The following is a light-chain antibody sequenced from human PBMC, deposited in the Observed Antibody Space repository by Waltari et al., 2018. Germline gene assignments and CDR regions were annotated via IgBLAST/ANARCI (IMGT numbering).Light chain of an antibody. CDR1: SSDVCGYNY. V-gene: IGLV2-14*03. CDR3: SSYTPSSHVV. CDR2: DSS. Sequence: QSALTQPASVSGSPGQSITIPCTGTSSDVCGYNYVSWYQQHPGKAPKLIMYDSSNRPSGVCHRFTGSKSGNTASVTISGIQAEEDADYYCSSYTPSSHVVFGGGANLSVL. J-gene: IGLJ2*01.